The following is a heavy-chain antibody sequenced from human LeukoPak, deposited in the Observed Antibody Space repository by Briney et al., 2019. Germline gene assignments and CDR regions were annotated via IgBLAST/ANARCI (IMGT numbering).Heavy chain of an antibody. Sequence: PGGSLRLSCAVSGFTFRDAAMTWVRQAPGKGLEWVSYISGSSYNIYYADSVQGRFTISRDNAKNSLYLQMNSLRAEDTAVYYCVRENFGDYGDAFDIWGQGTMVTVSS. V-gene: IGHV3-48*04. CDR2: ISGSSYNI. CDR3: VRENFGDYGDAFDI. D-gene: IGHD4-17*01. CDR1: GFTFRDAA. J-gene: IGHJ3*02.